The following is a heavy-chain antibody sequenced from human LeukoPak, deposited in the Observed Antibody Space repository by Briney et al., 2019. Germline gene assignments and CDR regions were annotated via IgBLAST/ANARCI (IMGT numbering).Heavy chain of an antibody. CDR3: ARGENVLLWFGEFTPYFDY. CDR2: INYSGRT. Sequence: SETLSLTCTISDDSISNNRYFWAWMRQPPGKGLEWIGSINYSGRTYYNPSLKSRLTMSVDTAKRQFSLKLISVTAADTAVYYCARGENVLLWFGEFTPYFDYWGQGTLVTVPS. J-gene: IGHJ4*02. V-gene: IGHV4-39*07. D-gene: IGHD3-10*01. CDR1: DDSISNNRYF.